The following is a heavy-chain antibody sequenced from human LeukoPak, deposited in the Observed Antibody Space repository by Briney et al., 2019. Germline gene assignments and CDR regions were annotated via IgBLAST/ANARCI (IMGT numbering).Heavy chain of an antibody. CDR2: ISSSSSYI. CDR1: GFTFSSYS. Sequence: GGSLRLSCAASGFTFSSYSMNWVRQAPGKGLEWVSSISSSSSYIYYADSVKGRFTISRDNAKNSLYLQMNSLRAEDTAVYYCAREGSCWPMDFDYWGQGTLVTVSS. D-gene: IGHD6-13*01. CDR3: AREGSCWPMDFDY. J-gene: IGHJ4*02. V-gene: IGHV3-21*01.